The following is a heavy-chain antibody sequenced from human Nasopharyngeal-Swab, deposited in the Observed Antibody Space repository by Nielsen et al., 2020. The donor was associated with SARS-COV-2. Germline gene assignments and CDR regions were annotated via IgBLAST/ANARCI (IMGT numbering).Heavy chain of an antibody. J-gene: IGHJ4*02. D-gene: IGHD2-15*01. CDR1: RYSFINYW. CDR2: IYPGDSNT. CDR3: ARRDNYRSGGNCRDLGVDS. Sequence: GESLKISCKVSRYSFINYWIGWVRQMPGKGLEWMGIIYPGDSNTRYSPSFQGQVTISADKSISTAYLQWSSLKASDSAMYYCARRDNYRSGGNCRDLGVDSRGQGTLVTVSS. V-gene: IGHV5-51*01.